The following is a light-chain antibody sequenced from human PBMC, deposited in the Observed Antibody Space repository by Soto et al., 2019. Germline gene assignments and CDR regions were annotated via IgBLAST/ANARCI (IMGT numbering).Light chain of an antibody. V-gene: IGKV3-15*01. CDR3: QQYHNLWS. J-gene: IGKJ1*01. CDR2: RAS. CDR1: QNIYSN. Sequence: IALTQSPATVSVSPGDRVTLSCWASQNIYSNLGWYQRRPGQAPRLIIYRASARPTGIPARFSGSGSGTEFTLTISSLQSEDFATYYCQQYHNLWSFGRGTKVDIK.